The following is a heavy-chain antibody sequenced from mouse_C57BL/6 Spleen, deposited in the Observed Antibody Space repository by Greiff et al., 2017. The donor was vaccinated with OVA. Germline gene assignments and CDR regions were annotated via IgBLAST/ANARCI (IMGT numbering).Heavy chain of an antibody. J-gene: IGHJ3*01. CDR2: IDPETGGT. D-gene: IGHD2-13*01. CDR3: TRDYY. V-gene: IGHV1-15*01. CDR1: GYTFTDYD. Sequence: QVQLQQSGAELVRPGASVTLSCKASGYTFTDYDMNWVKQTPVHGLEWIGAIDPETGGTAYNQKFKGKAILTADKSSSTAYMELRSLTSEDSAVYYCTRDYYWGQGTLVTVSA.